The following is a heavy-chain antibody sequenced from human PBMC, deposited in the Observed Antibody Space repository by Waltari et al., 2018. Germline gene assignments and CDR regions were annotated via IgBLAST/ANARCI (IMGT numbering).Heavy chain of an antibody. CDR2: IIPIVGTA. D-gene: IGHD6-19*01. CDR1: GGTFSSYA. Sequence: QVQLVQSGAEVKKPGSSVKVSCKASGGTFSSYAISWVRQAPGQGLEWMGGIIPIVGTANYAQKFKGRVTITAEKSTSTAYMELSSLRSEDTAVYYCARGYSSRAFFDYWGQGTLVTVSS. CDR3: ARGYSSRAFFDY. J-gene: IGHJ4*02. V-gene: IGHV1-69*14.